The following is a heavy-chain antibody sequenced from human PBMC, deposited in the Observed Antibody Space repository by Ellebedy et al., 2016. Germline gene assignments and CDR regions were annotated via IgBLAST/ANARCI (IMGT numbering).Heavy chain of an antibody. D-gene: IGHD3-16*01. Sequence: KVSRXASVYNFTNSYIGWVRQMPGNGLAWMGMIYLGDSHTRYSPSFQGQVSISADKSISTAYLQWSGLKASDTAMYYCARSGMWFGSNMWGQGTMVTVSS. CDR2: IYLGDSHT. V-gene: IGHV5-51*01. J-gene: IGHJ3*02. CDR1: VYNFTNSY. CDR3: ARSGMWFGSNM.